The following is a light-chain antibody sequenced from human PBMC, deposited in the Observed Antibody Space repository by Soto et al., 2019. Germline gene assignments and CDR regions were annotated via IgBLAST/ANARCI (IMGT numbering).Light chain of an antibody. J-gene: IGKJ4*01. Sequence: DIQMTQSPSSLSASVGDRVSITCRASQSISSYLNWYQQKPGKAPKLLIHAASSLQSGVPPRFSGSGSETEFTLIISSLQREDFATYYCQQGYSIPHTFGGGTKVEIK. CDR2: AAS. V-gene: IGKV1-39*01. CDR3: QQGYSIPHT. CDR1: QSISSY.